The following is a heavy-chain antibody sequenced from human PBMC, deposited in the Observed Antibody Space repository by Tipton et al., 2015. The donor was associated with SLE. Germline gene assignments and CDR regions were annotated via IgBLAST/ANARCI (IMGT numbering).Heavy chain of an antibody. D-gene: IGHD6-13*01. CDR1: GGSISSSSYY. CDR2: IYYSGST. J-gene: IGHJ4*02. Sequence: TLSLTCTVSGGSISSSSYYWGWIRQPPGKGLEWIGSIYYSGSTYYNPSLKSRVTISVDTSKNQFSLKLSSVTAADTAVYYCATLTGGYSSRQFGYYFDYWGQGTLVTVSS. CDR3: ATLTGGYSSRQFGYYFDY. V-gene: IGHV4-39*01.